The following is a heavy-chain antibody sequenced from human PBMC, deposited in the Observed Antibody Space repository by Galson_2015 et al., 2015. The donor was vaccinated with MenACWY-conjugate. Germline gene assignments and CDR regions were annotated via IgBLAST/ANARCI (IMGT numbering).Heavy chain of an antibody. J-gene: IGHJ4*02. CDR2: IKQDGSEK. Sequence: SLRLSCAASGFTFSSYWMSWVRQAPGKGLEWVANIKQDGSEKYYVDSVKGRFTISRDNSKNTLYLQMSSLRAEDTAMYYCARSEAGPKDGVDNWGQGTLVTVSS. CDR3: ARSEAGPKDGVDN. CDR1: GFTFSSYW. D-gene: IGHD3-10*01. V-gene: IGHV3-7*01.